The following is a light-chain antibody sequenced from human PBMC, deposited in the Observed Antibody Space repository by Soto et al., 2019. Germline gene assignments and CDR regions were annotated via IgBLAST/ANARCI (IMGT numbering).Light chain of an antibody. CDR1: QSVLYSSNNKNY. Sequence: DIVMTQSPDSLAVSLGERATINCKSSQSVLYSSNNKNYLAWYQQKPGQPPKLLIYWASTRESGVPDRFSGSGSGTDLTLTSSSLQAEDVAVYYYQQYYSTPLTFGGGTKVEIK. CDR2: WAS. V-gene: IGKV4-1*01. J-gene: IGKJ4*01. CDR3: QQYYSTPLT.